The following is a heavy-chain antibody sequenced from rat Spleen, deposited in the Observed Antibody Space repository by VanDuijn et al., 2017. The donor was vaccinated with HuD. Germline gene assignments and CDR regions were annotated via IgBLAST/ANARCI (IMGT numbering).Heavy chain of an antibody. CDR3: ARGYVMDA. CDR2: ISTGGTNT. V-gene: IGHV5S13*01. Sequence: EVRLVESGGGLVQPGRSLKLSCAASGFTFTNYDMAWVRQAPTKGLEWIASISTGGTNTYYRGSVKGRFTISRDNAKNTQYLQMDSLRSEDTATYYCARGYVMDAWGRGASVTVSS. CDR1: GFTFTNYD. J-gene: IGHJ4*01.